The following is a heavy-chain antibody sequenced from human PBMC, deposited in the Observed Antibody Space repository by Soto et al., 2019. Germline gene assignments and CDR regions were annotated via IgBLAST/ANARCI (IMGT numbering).Heavy chain of an antibody. V-gene: IGHV1-58*01. D-gene: IGHD5-18*01. Sequence: SVKVSCKTSGFAFDTTAVQWVRQARGQRPEWIGWIVGGSGYTKYAQKFHGRVTFSSDTSTGTVYMELTSLRSEDTAVYYCAAGPTAMVMSYWGQGNLVTVSS. J-gene: IGHJ4*02. CDR3: AAGPTAMVMSY. CDR2: IVGGSGYT. CDR1: GFAFDTTA.